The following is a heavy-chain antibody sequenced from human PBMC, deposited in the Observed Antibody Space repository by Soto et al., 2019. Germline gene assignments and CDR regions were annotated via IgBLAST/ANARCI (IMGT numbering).Heavy chain of an antibody. V-gene: IGHV3-33*01. CDR2: LWYDGSEK. CDR3: ARSSNNKVVDP. Sequence: QVQLVESGGGVVQPGRSLRLSCEGSGFTFRNHGMHWIRQSPGKGLEWLAVLWYDGSEKYYADSVKGRFTISRDNSKNTLYLQMNSLKVEDTAIYYCARSSNNKVVDPWGQGTVVTVS. CDR1: GFTFRNHG. J-gene: IGHJ5*02. D-gene: IGHD1-1*01.